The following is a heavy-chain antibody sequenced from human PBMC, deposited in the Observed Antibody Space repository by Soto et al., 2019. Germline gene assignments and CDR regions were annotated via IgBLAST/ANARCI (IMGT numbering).Heavy chain of an antibody. Sequence: SETLSLTCTVSGGSISSYYWSWIRQPPGKGLEWIGYIYYSGSTNYNPSLKSRVTISVDTSKNQFSLKLTSVTAADTAVYYCARHADKNGDYRFDYWGQGTLVTVSS. J-gene: IGHJ4*02. D-gene: IGHD4-17*01. CDR1: GGSISSYY. V-gene: IGHV4-59*08. CDR2: IYYSGST. CDR3: ARHADKNGDYRFDY.